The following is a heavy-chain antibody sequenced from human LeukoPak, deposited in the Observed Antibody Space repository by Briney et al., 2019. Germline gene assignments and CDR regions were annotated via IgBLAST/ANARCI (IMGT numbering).Heavy chain of an antibody. J-gene: IGHJ4*02. CDR1: GYSFTSYW. D-gene: IGHD4-17*01. V-gene: IGHV5-51*01. CDR3: ARRTDYGDYYFDY. Sequence: GESLKISCKGSGYSFTSYWIAWVRQMPGKGLEWMGIIYPGDSDTSYSPSFQGQVTISADKSISTAYLQWSSLKASDTAMYYCARRTDYGDYYFDYWGQGTLVTVSS. CDR2: IYPGDSDT.